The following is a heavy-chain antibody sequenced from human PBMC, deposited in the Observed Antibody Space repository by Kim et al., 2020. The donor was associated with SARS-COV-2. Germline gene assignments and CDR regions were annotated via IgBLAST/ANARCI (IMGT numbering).Heavy chain of an antibody. Sequence: GGSLRLSCAASGFTFSNAWMSWVRQAPGKGLEWVGRIKSKTDGGTTDYAAPGKGRFTISRDDSKNTLYLQMNSLKTEDTAVYYCTTVMVRGVIFRYYYYGMDVWGQGTTVTVSS. J-gene: IGHJ6*02. CDR1: GFTFSNAW. CDR3: TTVMVRGVIFRYYYYGMDV. D-gene: IGHD3-10*01. V-gene: IGHV3-15*01. CDR2: IKSKTDGGTT.